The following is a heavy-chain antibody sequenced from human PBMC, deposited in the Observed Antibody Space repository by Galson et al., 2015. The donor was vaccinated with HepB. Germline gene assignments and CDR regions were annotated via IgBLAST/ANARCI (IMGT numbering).Heavy chain of an antibody. J-gene: IGHJ6*02. V-gene: IGHV5-10-1*01. CDR2: IDPSDSYT. CDR1: ENNFSIRW. Sequence: QSGAEVKKPGESLRISCKGSENNFSIRWISWVRQMPGKGLEWMGRIDPSDSYTKYSPSFQGHVTISVDKSISTAFLQWSSLKASDTATYYCATIKVDTVMAYYYYYGMDVWGQGTTVTVSS. D-gene: IGHD5-18*01. CDR3: ATIKVDTVMAYYYYYGMDV.